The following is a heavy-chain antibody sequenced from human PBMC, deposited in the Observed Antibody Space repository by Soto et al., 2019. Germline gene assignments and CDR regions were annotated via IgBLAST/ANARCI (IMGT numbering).Heavy chain of an antibody. CDR1: GGTFVRHV. Sequence: QVQLVQSGAEVKKPESSVKVSCKTSGGTFVRHVISWVRQAPGQGPEWMGKINPLSGISNYAQKFQDRVTFTAVTDSSTAYMELSSLRSDYTAVYYCATPACAATWCSPSHNLDHWGQGTLVTVSS. CDR2: INPLSGIS. V-gene: IGHV1-69*09. CDR3: ATPACAATWCSPSHNLDH. J-gene: IGHJ4*02. D-gene: IGHD2-2*01.